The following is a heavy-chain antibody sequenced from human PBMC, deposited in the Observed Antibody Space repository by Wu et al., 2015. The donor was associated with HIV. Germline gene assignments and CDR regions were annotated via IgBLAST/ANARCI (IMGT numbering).Heavy chain of an antibody. CDR1: GYTFTRYD. CDR3: ARGKRYVGVLPATDYFDY. CDR2: MNPNSGNT. V-gene: IGHV1-8*01. D-gene: IGHD2-2*01. Sequence: QLQLVQSGAEVKKPGASVKVSCKASGYTFTRYDINWVRQATGQGLEWMGWMNPNSGNTGYAQKFQGRVTMTRNTSISTAYLELSSLRSEDTAVYYCARGKRYVGVLPATDYFDYWGQGAWSPSPQ. J-gene: IGHJ4*02.